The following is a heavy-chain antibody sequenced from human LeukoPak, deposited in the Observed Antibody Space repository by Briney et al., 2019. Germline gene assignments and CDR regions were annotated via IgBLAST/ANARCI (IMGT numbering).Heavy chain of an antibody. Sequence: ASVKVSCKASGYTFTSYGISWVRQAPGQGLEWMGCISAYNGNTNYAQKLQGRVTMTTDTSTSTAYMELRSLRSDDTAVYYCARDDGSSPFRDAFDIWGQGTMVTVSS. V-gene: IGHV1-18*01. CDR2: ISAYNGNT. J-gene: IGHJ3*02. CDR3: ARDDGSSPFRDAFDI. CDR1: GYTFTSYG. D-gene: IGHD1-26*01.